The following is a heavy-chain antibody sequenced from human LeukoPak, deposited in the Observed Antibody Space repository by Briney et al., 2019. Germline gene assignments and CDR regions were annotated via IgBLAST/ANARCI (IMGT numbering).Heavy chain of an antibody. J-gene: IGHJ4*02. CDR3: ARRGMGELSRARYYFDY. Sequence: GGSLRLSCAASGFTFSSYSMNWVRQAPGKGLKWVSSISSSSYIYYVDSVKGRFTISRDNAKNSLYLQMNSLRAEDTAVNYCARRGMGELSRARYYFDYWGQGTLVTVSS. CDR2: ISSSSYI. D-gene: IGHD3-16*02. V-gene: IGHV3-21*01. CDR1: GFTFSSYS.